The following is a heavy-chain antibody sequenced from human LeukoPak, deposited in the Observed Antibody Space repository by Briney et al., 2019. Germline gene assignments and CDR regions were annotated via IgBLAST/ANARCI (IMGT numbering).Heavy chain of an antibody. CDR2: ISYSGRT. D-gene: IGHD3-16*01. CDR3: ARETSQKGAHYMDV. V-gene: IGHV4-39*07. Sequence: SETLSLTCTVSGGSISSSSYYWGWIRQPPGKGLEWIGTISYSGRTYYNPSLKSRVTISVDTSKNQFSLKLSSVTAADTAVYYCARETSQKGAHYMDVWGKGTTVTISS. CDR1: GGSISSSSYY. J-gene: IGHJ6*03.